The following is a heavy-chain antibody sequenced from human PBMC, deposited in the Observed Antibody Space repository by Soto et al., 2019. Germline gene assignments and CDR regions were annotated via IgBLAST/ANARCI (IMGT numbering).Heavy chain of an antibody. V-gene: IGHV1-2*02. J-gene: IGHJ6*02. Sequence: GASVKVSCKASGYTFTGYYMHWVRQAPGQGLEWMGWINPNSGGTNYAQKFQGRVTMTRDTSISTAYMELSRLRSDDTAVYYCARGNSSSWYWDYYYYGMDVWGQGTTVTAP. D-gene: IGHD6-13*01. CDR1: GYTFTGYY. CDR3: ARGNSSSWYWDYYYYGMDV. CDR2: INPNSGGT.